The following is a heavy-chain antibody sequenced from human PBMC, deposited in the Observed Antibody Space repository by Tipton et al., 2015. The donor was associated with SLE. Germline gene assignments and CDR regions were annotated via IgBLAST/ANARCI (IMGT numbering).Heavy chain of an antibody. D-gene: IGHD2-15*01. CDR1: GFTFSSYD. CDR3: ARGPSQGGYYYMDV. V-gene: IGHV3-13*01. J-gene: IGHJ6*03. CDR2: IGTAGDT. Sequence: SLRLSCAASGFTFSSYDMHWVRQATGKGLEWVSAIGTAGDTYYPGSVKGRFTISRENAKNSLYLQMNSLRAGDTAVYYCARGPSQGGYYYMDVWGKGTTVTVSS.